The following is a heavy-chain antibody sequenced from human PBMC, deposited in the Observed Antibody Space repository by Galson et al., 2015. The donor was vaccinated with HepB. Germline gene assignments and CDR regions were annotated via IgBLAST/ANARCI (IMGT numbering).Heavy chain of an antibody. Sequence: SLRLSCAASGFTFSSYGMHWVRQAPGKGLEWVAVISYDGGNKYYADSVKGRFTISRDNSKNTLYLQMNSLRAEDTAVYYCAKDFTGTTYGAFDYWGQGTLVTVSS. V-gene: IGHV3-30*18. CDR3: AKDFTGTTYGAFDY. J-gene: IGHJ4*02. CDR1: GFTFSSYG. D-gene: IGHD1-7*01. CDR2: ISYDGGNK.